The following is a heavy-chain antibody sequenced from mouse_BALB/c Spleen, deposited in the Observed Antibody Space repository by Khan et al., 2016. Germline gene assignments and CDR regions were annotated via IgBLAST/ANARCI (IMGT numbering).Heavy chain of an antibody. CDR2: INPYNGDT. Sequence: VQLQQSGPELVKPGASVKISCKASGYSFTGYFMNWVKQSHGKSLEWIGRINPYNGDTFYNQKFKGKATLTVDNSSSTAHMELLSLTSEDSAVYYCGTYYYGSSSWLAYWGQGTLVTVSA. J-gene: IGHJ3*01. D-gene: IGHD1-1*01. V-gene: IGHV1-37*01. CDR3: GTYYYGSSSWLAY. CDR1: GYSFTGYF.